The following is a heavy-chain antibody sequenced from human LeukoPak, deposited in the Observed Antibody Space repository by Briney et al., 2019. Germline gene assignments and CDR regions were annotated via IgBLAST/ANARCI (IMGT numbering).Heavy chain of an antibody. D-gene: IGHD6-13*01. CDR1: GGSFSGYY. Sequence: SSETLSLTCAVYGGSFSGYYWSWIRQPPGKGLEWIGEINHSGSTNYNPSLKSRVTISVDTSKNQFSLKLSSVTAADTAVYYCARGAPSVATILSDSSSWYRVNYYYYYMDVWGKGTTVTVSS. V-gene: IGHV4-34*01. CDR2: INHSGST. CDR3: ARGAPSVATILSDSSSWYRVNYYYYYMDV. J-gene: IGHJ6*03.